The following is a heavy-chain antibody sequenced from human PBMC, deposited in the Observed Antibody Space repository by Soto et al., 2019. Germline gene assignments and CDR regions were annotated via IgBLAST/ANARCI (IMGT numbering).Heavy chain of an antibody. V-gene: IGHV3-30*18. J-gene: IGHJ4*02. Sequence: QVQLVESGGGVVQPGRSLRLSCAASGFTFSSYGMHWVRQAPGKGLEWVAVISYDGSNKYYADSVKGRFTISRDNSKNTRYLQMNSLRAEDTAVYYCAKDWADSSGWQHWGQGTLVTVSS. CDR3: AKDWADSSGWQH. D-gene: IGHD6-19*01. CDR2: ISYDGSNK. CDR1: GFTFSSYG.